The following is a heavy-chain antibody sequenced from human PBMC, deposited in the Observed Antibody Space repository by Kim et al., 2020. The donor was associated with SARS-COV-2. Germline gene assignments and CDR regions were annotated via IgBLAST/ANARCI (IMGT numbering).Heavy chain of an antibody. J-gene: IGHJ4*02. CDR3: AKATRGGTAMVDY. D-gene: IGHD5-18*01. CDR1: GFTFGDYA. Sequence: GGFLRLSCAASGFTFGDYAMHWVRQAPGKGLEWVSGISWNSGSIGYADSVKGRFTITRDNAKNSLYLQMNSLRAEDTDLYYCAKATRGGTAMVDYWGQGTLLTAS. V-gene: IGHV3-9*01. CDR2: ISWNSGSI.